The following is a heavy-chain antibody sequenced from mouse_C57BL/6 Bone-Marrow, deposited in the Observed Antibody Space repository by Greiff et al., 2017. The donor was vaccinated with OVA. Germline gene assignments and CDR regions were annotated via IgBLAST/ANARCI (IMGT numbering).Heavy chain of an antibody. CDR3: ARTGSYYYAMDY. CDR1: GFTFSSYG. V-gene: IGHV5-6*01. J-gene: IGHJ4*01. Sequence: EVQGVESGGDLVKPGGSLKLSCAASGFTFSSYGMSWVRQTPDKRLEWVANISSGGSYTYYPDSVKGRFTISRDNAKNTLYLQMSSLKSEDTAMYYCARTGSYYYAMDYWGQGTSVTVSS. CDR2: ISSGGSYT. D-gene: IGHD1-3*01.